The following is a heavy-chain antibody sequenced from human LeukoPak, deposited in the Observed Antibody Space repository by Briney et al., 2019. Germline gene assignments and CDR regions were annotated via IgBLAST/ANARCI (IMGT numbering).Heavy chain of an antibody. CDR2: ISSSGSTI. J-gene: IGHJ3*02. V-gene: IGHV3-48*03. D-gene: IGHD6-13*01. CDR1: GFTFSSYE. Sequence: GGSLRLSCAASGFTFSSYEMNWVRQAPGKGLEWVSYISSSGSTIYYADSVKGRFTISRDNAKNSLYLQMISLRAEDTAVYYCASCSHFFGSWGHGAFDIWGQGTMVTVSS. CDR3: ASCSHFFGSWGHGAFDI.